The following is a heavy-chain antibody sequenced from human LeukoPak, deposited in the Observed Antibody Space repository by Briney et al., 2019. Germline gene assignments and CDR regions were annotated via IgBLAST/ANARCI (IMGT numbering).Heavy chain of an antibody. D-gene: IGHD5-18*01. CDR2: INHSGST. CDR1: GGSFSGYY. Sequence: KPSETLSLTCAVYGGSFSGYYWSWIRQPPGKGLGWIGEINHSGSTNYNPSLKSRVTISVDTSKNQFSLKLSSVTAADTAVYYCARFGRYSYGRTSFDYWGQGTLVTVSS. J-gene: IGHJ4*02. V-gene: IGHV4-34*01. CDR3: ARFGRYSYGRTSFDY.